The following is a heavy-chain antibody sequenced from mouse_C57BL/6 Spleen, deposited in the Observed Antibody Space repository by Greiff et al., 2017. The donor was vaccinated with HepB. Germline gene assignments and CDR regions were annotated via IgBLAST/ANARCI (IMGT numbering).Heavy chain of an antibody. CDR1: GYTFTSYW. CDR2: INTSSGYT. CDR3: ARRGFMKTVVAMGYFEV. J-gene: IGHJ1*03. V-gene: IGHV1-7*01. D-gene: IGHD1-1*01. Sequence: QVQLLQSGAELAKPGASVKLSCKASGYTFTSYWMHWVQQRPGQGLEWIGYINTSSGYTKYNQKFKDKATLTADKSARTAYMQLSSLTYEDSAVYYCARRGFMKTVVAMGYFEVWGTGTTVTVSS.